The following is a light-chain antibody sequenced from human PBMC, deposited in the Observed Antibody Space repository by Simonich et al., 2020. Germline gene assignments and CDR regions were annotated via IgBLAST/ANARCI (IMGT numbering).Light chain of an antibody. CDR2: EGS. CDR3: MQSIQLPLT. V-gene: IGKV2D-29*02. Sequence: DIVMTQTPLSLSVTPGQPASLSCKSSQSLLHSDGKTYLYWYLQKPGQSPQLLIYEGSNRFAGVPDRFSGSGSGTDFTLKISRVEAEDVGVYYCMQSIQLPLTFGGGTKVEIK. J-gene: IGKJ4*01. CDR1: QSLLHSDGKTY.